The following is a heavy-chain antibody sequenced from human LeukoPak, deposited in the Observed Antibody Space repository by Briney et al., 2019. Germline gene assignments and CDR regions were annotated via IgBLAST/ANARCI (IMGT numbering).Heavy chain of an antibody. J-gene: IGHJ4*02. CDR2: INSDSSST. CDR1: GFTFSSYC. V-gene: IGHV3-74*01. CDR3: ALQDTIFGVVINALDY. D-gene: IGHD3-3*01. Sequence: PGGSLRLSCAASGFTFSSYCMHWVRQAPGKGLVWVSRINSDSSSTSYADSVKGRFTISRDNAKNTLYLQMNSLRAEDTAVYYCALQDTIFGVVINALDYWGQGTLVTVSS.